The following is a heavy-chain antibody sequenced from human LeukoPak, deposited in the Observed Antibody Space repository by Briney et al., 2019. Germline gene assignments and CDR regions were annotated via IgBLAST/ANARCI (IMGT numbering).Heavy chain of an antibody. J-gene: IGHJ4*01. CDR2: IKQDGSET. CDR1: GGSISSYY. Sequence: QTSETLSLTCTVSGGSISSYYWSWVRQVPGKGLEWVANIKQDGSETTYADSVRGRFTIFRDNAKDSVYLQMNSLRAEDSATYYCVREGFYFFDFWGQGTLVTVSS. V-gene: IGHV3-7*01. CDR3: VREGFYFFDF.